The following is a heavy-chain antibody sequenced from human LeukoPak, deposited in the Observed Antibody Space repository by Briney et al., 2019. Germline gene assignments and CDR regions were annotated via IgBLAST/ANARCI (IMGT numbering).Heavy chain of an antibody. D-gene: IGHD6-13*01. CDR2: IYYSGST. V-gene: IGHV4-31*03. J-gene: IGHJ4*02. Sequence: SETLSLTCTVSGGSISSGGYYWSWIRQHPGKGLEWIGYIYYSGSTYYNPSLKSRVTISVDTSKNQFSLKLSSVTAADTAVYYCARMSSSWYLQFDYWGQGTLVTVSS. CDR1: GGSISSGGYY. CDR3: ARMSSSWYLQFDY.